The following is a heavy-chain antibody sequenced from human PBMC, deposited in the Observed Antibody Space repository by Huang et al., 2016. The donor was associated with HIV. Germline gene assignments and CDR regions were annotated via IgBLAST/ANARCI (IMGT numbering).Heavy chain of an antibody. V-gene: IGHV4-39*02. Sequence: QLQLQESGPGLVKPSETLSLTCTVSGGSIRGDNYYWGWIRQPPGKGREWIGSIYYSGSTYYNPSLKRRVTITVDTSKNHFSLGMRSVTAADTAVYYCARLPGSITMIRGVITDPYWGQGTLVTVSS. CDR2: IYYSGST. D-gene: IGHD3-10*01. J-gene: IGHJ4*02. CDR1: GGSIRGDNYY. CDR3: ARLPGSITMIRGVITDPY.